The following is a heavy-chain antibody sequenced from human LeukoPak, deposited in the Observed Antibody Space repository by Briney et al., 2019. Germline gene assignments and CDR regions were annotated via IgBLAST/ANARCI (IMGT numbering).Heavy chain of an antibody. CDR3: ARENLDFWSGYYFPADY. D-gene: IGHD3-3*01. CDR2: IWYDGSNK. V-gene: IGHV3-33*01. CDR1: GFIFSNYG. Sequence: PGGSLRLSCAASGFIFSNYGMHWVRQAPGKGLEWVAVIWYDGSNKYYSDSVKGRFTISRDNSESTLHLQMNSLRAEDTAVYYCARENLDFWSGYYFPADYWGQGTLVTVSS. J-gene: IGHJ4*02.